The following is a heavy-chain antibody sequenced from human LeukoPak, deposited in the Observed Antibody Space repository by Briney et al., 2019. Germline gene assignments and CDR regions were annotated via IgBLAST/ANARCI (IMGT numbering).Heavy chain of an antibody. CDR3: ARDRDAYNSVFDY. Sequence: PSETLSLTCTVSGGSINNYYWNWIRQPPGKGLEWIGYIYYSGSTNYNPSLKSRVTISLDTSKNQFSLKLTSVTAADTAVYYCARDRDAYNSVFDYWGQGTLVTVSS. CDR1: GGSINNYY. D-gene: IGHD5-24*01. CDR2: IYYSGST. V-gene: IGHV4-59*01. J-gene: IGHJ4*02.